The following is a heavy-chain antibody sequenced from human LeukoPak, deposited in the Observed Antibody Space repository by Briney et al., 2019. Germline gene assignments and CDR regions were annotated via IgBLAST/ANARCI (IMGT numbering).Heavy chain of an antibody. Sequence: GGSLRLSCAASGFTFDDYGMSWVRQAPAKGLEWVSGINCKGSSTGYADSVKGRFNICRDNAKNSLYLQMNSLRAEDTALYYCARDRNVEYMDVWGKGTTVTVSS. V-gene: IGHV3-20*04. D-gene: IGHD1-1*01. CDR2: INCKGSST. J-gene: IGHJ6*03. CDR3: ARDRNVEYMDV. CDR1: GFTFDDYG.